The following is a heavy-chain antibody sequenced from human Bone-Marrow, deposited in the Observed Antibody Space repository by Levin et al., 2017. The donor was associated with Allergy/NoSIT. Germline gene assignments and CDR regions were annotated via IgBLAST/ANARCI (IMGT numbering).Heavy chain of an antibody. CDR1: GFTVSSNY. J-gene: IGHJ3*02. V-gene: IGHV3-53*01. CDR2: IYSGGST. D-gene: IGHD3-10*01. Sequence: GGSLRLSCAASGFTVSSNYMSWVRQAPGKGLEWVSVIYSGGSTYYADSVKGRFTISRDNSKNTLYLQMNSLRAEDTAVYYCARDHTYYYGSGRPFDAFDIWGQGTMVTVSS. CDR3: ARDHTYYYGSGRPFDAFDI.